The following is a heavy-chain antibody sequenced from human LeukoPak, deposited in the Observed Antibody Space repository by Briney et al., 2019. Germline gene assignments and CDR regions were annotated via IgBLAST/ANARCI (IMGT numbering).Heavy chain of an antibody. Sequence: GGSLRLSCAASGYTFTSFYMNWVRQAPGQGLEWMGKINPSGGSTTYAQKFQGRVTMTRDTSTSTVYMELSSLRFEDTAVYYCAREGGLLWFGELMPFDYWGQGTLVTVSS. D-gene: IGHD3-10*01. CDR2: INPSGGST. J-gene: IGHJ4*02. CDR3: AREGGLLWFGELMPFDY. CDR1: GYTFTSFY. V-gene: IGHV1-46*01.